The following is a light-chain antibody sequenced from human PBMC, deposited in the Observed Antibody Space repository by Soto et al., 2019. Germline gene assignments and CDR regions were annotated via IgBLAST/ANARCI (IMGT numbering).Light chain of an antibody. CDR1: QSVSTS. Sequence: IVLTQSPATLSLSPGERAALPCRASQSVSTSLAWYQHKPGQAPRLIIYDASKRAPGLPARFSGSGSGTDFTLTISSLEPEDFAVYYCQVRDVWPTFGQGTKVEIK. CDR2: DAS. V-gene: IGKV3-11*01. CDR3: QVRDVWPT. J-gene: IGKJ1*01.